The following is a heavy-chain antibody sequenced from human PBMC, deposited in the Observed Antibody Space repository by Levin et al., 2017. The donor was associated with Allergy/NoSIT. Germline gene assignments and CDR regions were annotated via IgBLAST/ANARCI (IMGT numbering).Heavy chain of an antibody. CDR1: GDSLRSTH. CDR2: LYYSGST. J-gene: IGHJ5*01. CDR3: ARDQGSSGWYGWIDS. V-gene: IGHV4-59*01. D-gene: IGHD6-19*01. Sequence: SPTLSLPCTVSGDSLRSTHWNWLRPPPGKELEWIGCLYYSGSTKYNPSLKSRVTISVDATKNQFSLKLSSVTAADTAVYYCARDQGSSGWYGWIDSWGQGTLVTVSS.